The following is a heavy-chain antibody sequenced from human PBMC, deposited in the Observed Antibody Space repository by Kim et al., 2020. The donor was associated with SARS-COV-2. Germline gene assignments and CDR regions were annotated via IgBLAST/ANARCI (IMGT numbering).Heavy chain of an antibody. Sequence: DYAAPVKGRFTISRDDSKNTLYLQMNSLKTEDTAVYYCTTRHSGSYYRDYWGQGTLVTVSS. CDR3: TTRHSGSYYRDY. J-gene: IGHJ4*02. D-gene: IGHD1-26*01. V-gene: IGHV3-15*01.